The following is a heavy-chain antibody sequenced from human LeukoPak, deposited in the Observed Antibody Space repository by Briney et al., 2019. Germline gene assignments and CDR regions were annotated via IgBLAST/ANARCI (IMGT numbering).Heavy chain of an antibody. CDR2: IYYSGST. J-gene: IGHJ1*01. CDR1: GGSISSYY. CDR3: ARDGHYDILTGYFQD. D-gene: IGHD3-9*01. Sequence: PSETLSPTCTVSGGSISSYYWSWIRQPPGKGLEWIGYIYYSGSTNYNPSLKSRVTISVDTSKNQFSLKLSSVTAADTAVYYCARDGHYDILTGYFQDWGQGTLVTVSS. V-gene: IGHV4-59*12.